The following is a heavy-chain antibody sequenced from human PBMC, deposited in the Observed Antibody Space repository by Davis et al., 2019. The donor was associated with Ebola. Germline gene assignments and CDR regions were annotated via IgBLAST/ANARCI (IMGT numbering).Heavy chain of an antibody. CDR1: GFTFDDYA. CDR2: ISWNSGSI. J-gene: IGHJ6*02. CDR3: AKGIAAAGNLYYYGMDV. D-gene: IGHD6-13*01. Sequence: SLKISCAASGFTFDDYAMHWVRQAPGKGLEWVSRISWNSGSIGYADSVKGRFTISRDNAKNSLYLQMNSLRDEDTALYYCAKGIAAAGNLYYYGMDVWGQGTTVTVSS. V-gene: IGHV3-9*01.